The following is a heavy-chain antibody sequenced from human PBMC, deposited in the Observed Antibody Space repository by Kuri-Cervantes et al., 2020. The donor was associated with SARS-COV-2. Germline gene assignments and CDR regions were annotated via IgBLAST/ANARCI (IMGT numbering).Heavy chain of an antibody. CDR3: ARDLTRNWNDFWFDP. CDR1: GGSFSSYY. Sequence: GSLRLSCAVYGGSFSSYYWSWIRQPPGKGLEWIGYIYYSGSTNYNPSLKSRVTISVDTSKNQFSLKLSSVTAADTAVYYCARDLTRNWNDFWFDPWGQGTLVTVSS. J-gene: IGHJ5*02. D-gene: IGHD1-1*01. V-gene: IGHV4-59*01. CDR2: IYYSGST.